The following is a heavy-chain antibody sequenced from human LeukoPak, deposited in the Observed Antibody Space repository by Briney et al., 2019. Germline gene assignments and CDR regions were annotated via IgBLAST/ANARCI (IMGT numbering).Heavy chain of an antibody. Sequence: ASVKVSCKASGYTFTGYYMHWVRQAPGQGLEWMGWINPNSGGTNYAQKFQGRVTMTRDTSISTAYMELSRLRSDDTAVYYCAKYSSSWYGSCFDYWGQGTLVTVSS. J-gene: IGHJ4*02. D-gene: IGHD6-13*01. V-gene: IGHV1-2*02. CDR2: INPNSGGT. CDR3: AKYSSSWYGSCFDY. CDR1: GYTFTGYY.